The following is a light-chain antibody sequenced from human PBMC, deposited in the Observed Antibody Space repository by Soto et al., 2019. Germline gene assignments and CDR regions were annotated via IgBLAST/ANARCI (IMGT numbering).Light chain of an antibody. J-gene: IGKJ2*01. V-gene: IGKV3-15*01. CDR2: GAS. CDR1: QSVSSN. Sequence: EIAMTHSPATLSVSPGERATLSCRASQSVSSNLAWYQQKPGQAPRLLIYGASTRTTGIPARFNGSGSGTDFIITISGLQSEDFYVYYCQQYNNCAQDSVGQGTKLEIK. CDR3: QQYNNCAQDS.